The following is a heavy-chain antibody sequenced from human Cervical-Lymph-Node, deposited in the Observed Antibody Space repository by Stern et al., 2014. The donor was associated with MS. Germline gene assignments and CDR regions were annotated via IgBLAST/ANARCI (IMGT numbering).Heavy chain of an antibody. J-gene: IGHJ4*02. CDR2: ISSSSSYT. D-gene: IGHD2-8*01. V-gene: IGHV3-11*06. CDR3: ARANGEIHFDY. Sequence: VQLEESGGGLVKPGGSLRLSCAASGFTFSDYYMSWIRQAPGKGLEWVSYISSSSSYTNYADSVKGRFTISRDNAKNSLYLQMNSLRAEDTAVYYCARANGEIHFDYWGQGTLVTVSS. CDR1: GFTFSDYY.